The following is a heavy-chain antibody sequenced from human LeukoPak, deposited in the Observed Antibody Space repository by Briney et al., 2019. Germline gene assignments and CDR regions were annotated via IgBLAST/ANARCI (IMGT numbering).Heavy chain of an antibody. CDR2: IYSGGST. J-gene: IGHJ6*02. CDR3: ARDRRQYSSSFYYYGMDV. Sequence: GGSLRLSCAASGFTVSSNYMSWVRQAPGKGLEWVSVIYSGGSTYYADSVKGRFTISRHNSKNTPYLQMNSLRAEDTAVYYCARDRRQYSSSFYYYGMDVWGQGTTVTVSS. D-gene: IGHD6-6*01. V-gene: IGHV3-53*04. CDR1: GFTVSSNY.